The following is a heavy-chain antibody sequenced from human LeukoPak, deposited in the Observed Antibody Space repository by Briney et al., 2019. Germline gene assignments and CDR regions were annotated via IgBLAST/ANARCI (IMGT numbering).Heavy chain of an antibody. V-gene: IGHV3-30*10. CDR1: GFTFSSYA. CDR3: ARESAGSGSRFDP. D-gene: IGHD3-10*01. Sequence: GGSLRLSCAASGFTFSSYAMHWVRQAPGKGLESVAVISYDGTNKYYTDSVKGRFTISRDSSKNTVYLQMNSLRAEDTAVYYCARESAGSGSRFDPWGQGTLVTVSS. J-gene: IGHJ5*02. CDR2: ISYDGTNK.